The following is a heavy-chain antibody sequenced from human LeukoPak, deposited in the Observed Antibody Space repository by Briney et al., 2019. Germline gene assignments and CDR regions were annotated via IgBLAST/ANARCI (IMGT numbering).Heavy chain of an antibody. CDR3: AKYLDNWFDP. CDR2: IYSGGIT. D-gene: IGHD2-2*01. J-gene: IGHJ5*02. V-gene: IGHV3-66*02. CDR1: GFTVSSNY. Sequence: SGGSLRLYCAASGFTVSSNYMSWVRQAPGKGLEWVSVIYSGGITYYADSVKGRFTISRYNSKNTLYLQMNSLRAEDTAVYYCAKYLDNWFDPWGQGNLVTVSS.